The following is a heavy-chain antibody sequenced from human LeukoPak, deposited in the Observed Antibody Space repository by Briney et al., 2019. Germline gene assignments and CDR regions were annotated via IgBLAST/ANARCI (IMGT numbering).Heavy chain of an antibody. Sequence: SETLSLTCTVSAGSINSGDYYWSWIRQPAGTGLEWIGRIYSPGTNYNYNPSVKSRVTISMDTSKNQFSLKLTSVTAADTAVYYCARGIGTSYDSSRDAFDIWGQGTMVTVSS. J-gene: IGHJ3*02. CDR2: IYSPGTN. CDR1: AGSINSGDYY. CDR3: ARGIGTSYDSSRDAFDI. D-gene: IGHD3-22*01. V-gene: IGHV4-61*02.